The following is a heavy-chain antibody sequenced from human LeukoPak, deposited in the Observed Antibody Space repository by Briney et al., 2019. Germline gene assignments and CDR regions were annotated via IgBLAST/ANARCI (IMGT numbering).Heavy chain of an antibody. CDR3: PRGRSPTLGYFDL. CDR1: GFTFSSYD. CDR2: IGTAGDT. J-gene: IGHJ2*01. Sequence: GGSLRLSCAASGFTFSSYDMHWVRQPTGKSLEWVSGIGTAGDTYYVGSVKGRFTISRENAKNSLYLQMKSLRAGDTAVYYCPRGRSPTLGYFDLWGRGTLVSVSS. V-gene: IGHV3-13*01. D-gene: IGHD1-26*01.